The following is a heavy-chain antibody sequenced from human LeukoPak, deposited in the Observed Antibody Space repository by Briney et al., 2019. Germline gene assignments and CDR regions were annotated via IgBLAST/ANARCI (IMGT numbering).Heavy chain of an antibody. CDR3: AKCTGWHYFYGMDV. CDR2: ISGGSGDT. CDR1: GFTFSSYA. Sequence: GGSLRLSCAASGFTFSSYAMSWVRQAPGKGLEWVSGISGGSGDTYYADSVKGRFTISRDNSKNTLYLQMNSLRAEDTAVYYCAKCTGWHYFYGMDVWGQGTTVTVSS. D-gene: IGHD6-19*01. V-gene: IGHV3-23*01. J-gene: IGHJ6*02.